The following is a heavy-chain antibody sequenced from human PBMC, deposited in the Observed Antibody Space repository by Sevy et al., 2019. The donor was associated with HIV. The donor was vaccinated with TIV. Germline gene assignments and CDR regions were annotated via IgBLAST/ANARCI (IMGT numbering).Heavy chain of an antibody. J-gene: IGHJ6*02. Sequence: GGSLRLSCAASGFTFSSYGVNWVRQAPGKGLEWVAVISYDGNNRYYADSVKGRFTISRDNSKNTLYLQMNSQRADDTAVYYCARGLAALPGYYYGMDVWGLGTTVTVSS. CDR3: ARGLAALPGYYYGMDV. CDR1: GFTFSSYG. D-gene: IGHD6-6*01. CDR2: ISYDGNNR. V-gene: IGHV3-30-3*01.